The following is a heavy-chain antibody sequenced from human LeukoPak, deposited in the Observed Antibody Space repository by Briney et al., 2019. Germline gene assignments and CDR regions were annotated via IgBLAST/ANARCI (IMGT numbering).Heavy chain of an antibody. D-gene: IGHD3-22*01. Sequence: GGSLRLSCVASGFTVSSNYMSWVRQAPGQGLEWVSVLYNDGSTYYTDSVKGRFTNSRDNSKNPLYLQMNSLRAEDTAVYYCARCRHSYDSSGFPHYWGQGTLVTVSS. V-gene: IGHV3-53*01. CDR2: LYNDGST. CDR3: ARCRHSYDSSGFPHY. CDR1: GFTVSSNY. J-gene: IGHJ4*02.